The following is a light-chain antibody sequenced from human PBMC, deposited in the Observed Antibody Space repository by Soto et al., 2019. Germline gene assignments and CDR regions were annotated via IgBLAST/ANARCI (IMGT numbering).Light chain of an antibody. CDR2: AAS. V-gene: IGKV3-15*01. CDR1: QNIGSL. CDR3: QQSYTIPIT. J-gene: IGKJ5*01. Sequence: QGGGSLTKTPGERGTLSCRASQNIGSLLAWYQHKPGQAPRLLTYAASTRATGIPDRFSGSGSGTEFTLTISSLQPEDFATYYCQQSYTIPITFGQGTRLEIK.